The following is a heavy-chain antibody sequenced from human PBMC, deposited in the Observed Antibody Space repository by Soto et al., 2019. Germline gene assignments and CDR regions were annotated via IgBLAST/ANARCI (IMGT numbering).Heavy chain of an antibody. CDR2: ISPMFGAA. J-gene: IGHJ4*02. D-gene: IGHD2-21*01. Sequence: QVQLVQSGAEMKKPGSSVKVSCQSSGGTFNTYAMNWVRQAPGQGPEWMGDISPMFGAANYTPKVQGRVTLTADESKGTPYMQLSSLTSEDPALYFCAREVQVHTSACGYWGQGTLVTVSS. V-gene: IGHV1-69*19. CDR1: GGTFNTYA. CDR3: AREVQVHTSACGY.